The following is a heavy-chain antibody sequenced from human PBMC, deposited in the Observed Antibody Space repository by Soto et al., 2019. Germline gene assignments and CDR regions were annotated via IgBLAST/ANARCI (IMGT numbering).Heavy chain of an antibody. CDR2: INPSGGST. Sequence: ASVKVSCKASGYTFTSYYMHWVRQAPGQGLEWMGIINPSGGSTSYAQKFQGRVTMTRDTSTSTVYMELSSLRSEDTALYYCARRSGTAVAGAPFDYWGQGTLVTVSS. J-gene: IGHJ4*02. V-gene: IGHV1-46*01. CDR3: ARRSGTAVAGAPFDY. D-gene: IGHD6-19*01. CDR1: GYTFTSYY.